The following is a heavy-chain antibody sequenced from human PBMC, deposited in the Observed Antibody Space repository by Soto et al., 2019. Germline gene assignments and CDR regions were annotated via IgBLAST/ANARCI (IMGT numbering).Heavy chain of an antibody. Sequence: SETLSLTCAVYGGSFSGYYWSGIRQPPGKGLEWIGEINHSGSTNYNPSLKSRVTISVDTSKNQFSLELSSVTEADTAVYYCARPQFPYYDFWSGPHRAYNWFDPWGQGTLVTVSS. CDR2: INHSGST. CDR1: GGSFSGYY. V-gene: IGHV4-34*01. CDR3: ARPQFPYYDFWSGPHRAYNWFDP. J-gene: IGHJ5*02. D-gene: IGHD3-3*01.